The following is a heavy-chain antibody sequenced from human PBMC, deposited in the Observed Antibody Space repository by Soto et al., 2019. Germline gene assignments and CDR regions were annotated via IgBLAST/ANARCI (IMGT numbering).Heavy chain of an antibody. Sequence: EVQLAESGGGLVQPGGSLRLSCVDSGFTFSSYWMTWVRQAPGKGQEWVANIKQEGSEKYYVGSVKGRFSISRDNTKSSLYLQMNSLRAEDTAVYYCATAEYVGPAGAYWGPGTLVAGSS. CDR3: ATAEYVGPAGAY. J-gene: IGHJ4*02. CDR2: IKQEGSEK. D-gene: IGHD2-2*01. CDR1: GFTFSSYW. V-gene: IGHV3-7*01.